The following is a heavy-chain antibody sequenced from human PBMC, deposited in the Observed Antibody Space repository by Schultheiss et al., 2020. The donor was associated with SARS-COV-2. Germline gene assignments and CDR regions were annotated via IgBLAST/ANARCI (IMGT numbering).Heavy chain of an antibody. D-gene: IGHD5-18*01. Sequence: SETLSLTCTVSGGSISSYYWGWIRQPPGKGLEWIGSIYYSGSTNYNPSLKSRVTMSVDTSKNQFSLKLSSVTAADTAVYYCARFVRYSYGYVPGMDVWGQGTTVTVSS. V-gene: IGHV4-59*12. CDR1: GGSISSYY. J-gene: IGHJ6*02. CDR3: ARFVRYSYGYVPGMDV. CDR2: IYYSGST.